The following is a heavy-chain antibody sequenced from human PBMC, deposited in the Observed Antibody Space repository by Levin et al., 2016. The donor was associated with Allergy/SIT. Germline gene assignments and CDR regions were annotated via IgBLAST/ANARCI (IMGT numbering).Heavy chain of an antibody. CDR3: MKTRIYLDY. Sequence: GESLKISCSASGFTFSNYAMHWVRQAPGKGLQYVSGISSNGGSTYYADSVKGRFTISRDNSKNTLYLQMSSLRTEDTAVYYCMKTRIYLDYWGQGALVTVSS. V-gene: IGHV3-64D*06. CDR1: GFTFSNYA. CDR2: ISSNGGST. D-gene: IGHD3-10*01. J-gene: IGHJ4*02.